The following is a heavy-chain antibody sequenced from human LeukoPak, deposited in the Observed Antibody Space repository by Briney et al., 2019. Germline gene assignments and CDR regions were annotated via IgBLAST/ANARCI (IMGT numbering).Heavy chain of an antibody. V-gene: IGHV4-39*07. CDR1: GGSISSSSYY. J-gene: IGHJ4*02. D-gene: IGHD6-13*01. CDR3: ARVRSSCRRCFDY. CDR2: INHSGST. Sequence: SETLSLTCTISGGSISSSSYYWSWIRQPPGKGLEWIGEINHSGSTNYNPSLKSRVTISVDTSKNQFSLKLSSVTAADTAVYYCARVRSSCRRCFDYWGQGTLVTVSS.